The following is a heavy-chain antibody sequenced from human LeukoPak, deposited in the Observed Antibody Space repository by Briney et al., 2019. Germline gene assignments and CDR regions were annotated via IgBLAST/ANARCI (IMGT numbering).Heavy chain of an antibody. CDR2: MNPNSGNT. CDR1: GYTFTSYD. CDR3: ARGLAGYCSGGSCYSGGV. Sequence: GASVEVSCKASGYTFTSYDINWVRQATGQGLEWMGWMNPNSGNTGYAQKFQGRVTTTRNTSISTAYMELSSLRSEDTAVYYCARGLAGYCSGGSCYSGGVWGQGTMVTVSS. V-gene: IGHV1-8*01. J-gene: IGHJ3*01. D-gene: IGHD2-15*01.